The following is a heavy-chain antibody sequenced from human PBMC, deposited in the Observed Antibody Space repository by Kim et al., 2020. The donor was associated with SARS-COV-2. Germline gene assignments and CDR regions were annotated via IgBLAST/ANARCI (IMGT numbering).Heavy chain of an antibody. Sequence: SETLSLTCTVSGGSISSGGYYWSWIRQHPGKGLEWIGYIYYSGSTYYNPSLKSRVTISVDTSKNQFSLKLSSVTAADTAVYYCASGGGGTDAFDIWGQGTMVTVSS. CDR3: ASGGGGTDAFDI. J-gene: IGHJ3*02. CDR2: IYYSGST. D-gene: IGHD2-15*01. V-gene: IGHV4-31*03. CDR1: GGSISSGGYY.